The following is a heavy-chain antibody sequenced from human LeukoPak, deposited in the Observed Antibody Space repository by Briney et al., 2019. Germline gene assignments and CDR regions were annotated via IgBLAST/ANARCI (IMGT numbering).Heavy chain of an antibody. V-gene: IGHV3-23*01. CDR3: AKDLGCRITSCYGGPLDY. D-gene: IGHD2-2*01. Sequence: GGSLRLSCAASGFTFSSYAMSWVRQAPGKGLEWVSAISGSGGSTHYAGSVKGRFTISRDNSKNTLYLQMNSLRAEDTAVYYCAKDLGCRITSCYGGPLDYWGQGTLVTVSS. CDR2: ISGSGGST. J-gene: IGHJ4*02. CDR1: GFTFSSYA.